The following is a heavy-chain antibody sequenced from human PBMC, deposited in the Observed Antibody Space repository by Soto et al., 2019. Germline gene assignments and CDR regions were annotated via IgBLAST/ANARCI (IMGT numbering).Heavy chain of an antibody. CDR2: IIPIFGTA. D-gene: IGHD2-2*01. Sequence: QVQLVQSGAEVKKPGSSVKVSCKASGGTFSSYAISWVRQAPGQGLEWMGGIIPIFGTANYAQKFQGRVTITAEESTSTAYMELSSLRSEDTAVYYCARAYLWSRSLGSRRYYYYYGMDVWGHGSTVNNSS. CDR3: ARAYLWSRSLGSRRYYYYYGMDV. V-gene: IGHV1-69*01. CDR1: GGTFSSYA. J-gene: IGHJ6*02.